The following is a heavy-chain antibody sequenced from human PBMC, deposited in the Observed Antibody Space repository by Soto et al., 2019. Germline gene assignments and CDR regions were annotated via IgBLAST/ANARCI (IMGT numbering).Heavy chain of an antibody. CDR2: INRNGGST. CDR3: AREPDYGDDGAFDY. Sequence: EVQLVESGGGVVRPGGSLRLSCAASGFTFDDYGMSWVRQAPGKGLEWVSGINRNGGSTGYADSVKGRFTISRDNAKNSLYLQINSLRAEDTALYHCAREPDYGDDGAFDYWGQGTLVNVSS. V-gene: IGHV3-20*01. J-gene: IGHJ4*02. D-gene: IGHD4-17*01. CDR1: GFTFDDYG.